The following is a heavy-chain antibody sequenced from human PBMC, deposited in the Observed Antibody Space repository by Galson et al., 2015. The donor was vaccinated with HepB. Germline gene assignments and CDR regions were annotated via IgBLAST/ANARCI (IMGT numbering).Heavy chain of an antibody. Sequence: SVKVSCRASGYTFTSYYMHWVRQAPGQGLEWMGIINPSGGSTSYAQKFQGRVTMTRDTSTSTVYMELSSLRSEDTAVYYCASRSVGGIIDYYYYGMDVWGQGTTVTVSS. V-gene: IGHV1-46*01. CDR2: INPSGGST. CDR1: GYTFTSYY. D-gene: IGHD3-16*01. J-gene: IGHJ6*02. CDR3: ASRSVGGIIDYYYYGMDV.